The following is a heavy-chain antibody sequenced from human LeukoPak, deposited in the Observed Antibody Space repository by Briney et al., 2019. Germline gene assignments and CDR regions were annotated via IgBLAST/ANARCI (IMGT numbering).Heavy chain of an antibody. V-gene: IGHV3-48*02. CDR2: ISSSSTTI. Sequence: ETLSLTCTVSAGSISRSSYDCGWVRQAPGKGLEWVSYISSSSTTIYYADSVKGRFTISRDNAKNSLYLQMNSLRDGDTAVYYCARVPFRTVSYDYWGQGTLVTVSS. CDR1: AGSISRSS. CDR3: ARVPFRTVSYDY. D-gene: IGHD2/OR15-2a*01. J-gene: IGHJ4*02.